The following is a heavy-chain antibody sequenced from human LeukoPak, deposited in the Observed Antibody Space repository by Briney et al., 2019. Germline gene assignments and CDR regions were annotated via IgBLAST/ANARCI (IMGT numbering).Heavy chain of an antibody. V-gene: IGHV4-38-2*01. Sequence: PSETLSLTCLVSGYSISSGYHWGWIRQPPGKGLEWIGSIYRSGITYYNPSLKSRVTMSVDTSKNQFSLNLSSVTAADTAVYYCARNDWTFDIWGQGTMVTASS. J-gene: IGHJ3*02. CDR2: IYRSGIT. D-gene: IGHD3-9*01. CDR3: ARNDWTFDI. CDR1: GYSISSGYH.